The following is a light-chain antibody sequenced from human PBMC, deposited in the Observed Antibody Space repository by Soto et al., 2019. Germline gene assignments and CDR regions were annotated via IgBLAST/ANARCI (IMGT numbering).Light chain of an antibody. J-gene: IGKJ4*01. CDR2: AAS. CDR1: QRISSY. Sequence: DIQMTQSPSSLSTSVGDRATITCRASQRISSYFNWYQQKPGKAPKLLIYAASNLQSGVPSRFTVSVSGTDFTLTISSLQPEDFATYYCQQSFGTPLTVGGGTKVDIK. CDR3: QQSFGTPLT. V-gene: IGKV1-39*01.